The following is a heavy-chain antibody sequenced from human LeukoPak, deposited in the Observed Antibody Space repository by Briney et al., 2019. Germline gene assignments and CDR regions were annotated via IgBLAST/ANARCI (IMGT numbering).Heavy chain of an antibody. V-gene: IGHV3-23*01. D-gene: IGHD2-15*01. CDR3: AKVSRGYCRGGTCYYYYGLDV. CDR1: GFTFSTYA. CDR2: VFVNGIT. Sequence: GGSLRLSCAASGFTFSTYAMSWVRQAPGKRLEWVSSVFVNGITYYADSVKGRFTISRDNSKNTLYLQTNSLRAEDTAVYYCAKVSRGYCRGGTCYYYYGLDVWGQGTTVTVSS. J-gene: IGHJ6*02.